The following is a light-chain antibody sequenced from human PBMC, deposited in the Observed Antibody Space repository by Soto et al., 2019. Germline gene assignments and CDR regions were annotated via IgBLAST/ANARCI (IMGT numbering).Light chain of an antibody. V-gene: IGKV3-20*01. Sequence: EIVLTQSPGTLSLSPGERATLSCRASQTLSTNSLAWYQQRPGQTPRLLIYAASTRDTDIPDRFNGSGSGTDFALTISRLEPEDFALYYCQKYNDSPLTFGPGNKVYVK. CDR1: QTLSTNS. J-gene: IGKJ3*01. CDR2: AAS. CDR3: QKYNDSPLT.